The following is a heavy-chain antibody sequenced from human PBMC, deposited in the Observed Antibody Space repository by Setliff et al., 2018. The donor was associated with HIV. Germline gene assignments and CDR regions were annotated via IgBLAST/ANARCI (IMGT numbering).Heavy chain of an antibody. J-gene: IGHJ4*02. CDR3: ARHEGVLQEDGGFDS. CDR2: IHVSGNT. Sequence: PSETLSLTCTVSGGSISAYYWNWIRQAPGEGLEWIGYIHVSGNTKYNPSLKSRVTMSVDTSKNQFSLRLTSVTAADTALYYCARHEGVLQEDGGFDSWGQGTLVTVSS. V-gene: IGHV4-59*08. CDR1: GGSISAYY. D-gene: IGHD2-2*01.